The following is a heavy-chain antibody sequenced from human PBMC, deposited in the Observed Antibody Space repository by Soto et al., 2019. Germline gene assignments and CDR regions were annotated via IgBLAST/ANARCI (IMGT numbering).Heavy chain of an antibody. CDR1: GFTFSSYC. Sequence: LRLSCAASGFTFSSYCMHWVRQAPCKGLEWVAVIWYDGSNKYYADSVKGRFTISRDNSKNTLYLQMNSLRAEDTAVYYCAREGKWLAPYNWFDPWGQGTLVTVSS. J-gene: IGHJ5*02. CDR3: AREGKWLAPYNWFDP. D-gene: IGHD6-19*01. CDR2: IWYDGSNK. V-gene: IGHV3-33*01.